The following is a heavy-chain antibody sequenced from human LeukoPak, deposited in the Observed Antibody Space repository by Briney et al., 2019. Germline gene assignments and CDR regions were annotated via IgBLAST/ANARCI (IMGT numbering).Heavy chain of an antibody. D-gene: IGHD3-22*01. CDR2: INPSGGST. CDR1: GYTFTGYY. Sequence: ASVKVSCKASGYTFTGYYMHWVRQAPGQGLEWMGIINPSGGSTSYAQKFQGRVTITRNTSISTAYMELSSLRSEDTAVYYCAREDFYDSGSNDYWGQGTLVTVSS. J-gene: IGHJ4*02. V-gene: IGHV1-46*01. CDR3: AREDFYDSGSNDY.